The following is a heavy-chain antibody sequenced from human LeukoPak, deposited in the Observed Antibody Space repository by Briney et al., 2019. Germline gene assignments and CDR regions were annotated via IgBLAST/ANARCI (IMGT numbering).Heavy chain of an antibody. D-gene: IGHD3-10*01. J-gene: IGHJ6*04. V-gene: IGHV1-69*01. CDR3: ARFMVPNSYYYYGMDV. CDR2: IIPIFGTA. Sequence: SVKVSCKASGGTFSSYAISWVRQAPGQGLEWMGGIIPIFGTANYAQKFQGRVTITADESTSAAYMELSSLRSEDTAVYYCARFMVPNSYYYYGMDVWGKGTTVTVSS. CDR1: GGTFSSYA.